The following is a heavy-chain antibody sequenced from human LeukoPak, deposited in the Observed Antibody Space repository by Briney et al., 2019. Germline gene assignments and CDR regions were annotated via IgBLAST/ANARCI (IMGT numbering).Heavy chain of an antibody. Sequence: GGSLRLSCAASGFTVNNNHMTWVRQAPGKGLEWVSVIYSTDSTYYADSVRGRFTISRDNSKNTLYLQMNSLRAEDTAMYYCATRRGGGPYYFDYWGQGTLVTVSS. CDR2: IYSTDST. CDR3: ATRRGGGPYYFDY. CDR1: GFTVNNNH. D-gene: IGHD2-15*01. J-gene: IGHJ4*02. V-gene: IGHV3-53*01.